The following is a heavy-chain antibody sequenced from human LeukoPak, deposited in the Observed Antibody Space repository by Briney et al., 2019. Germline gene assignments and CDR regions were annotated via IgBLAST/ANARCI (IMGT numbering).Heavy chain of an antibody. Sequence: ASVKVSCKASGYTFTSYYMHWVRQAPGQGLEWMGIINPSGGSTSYAQKFQGRVTITRDTSASTAYMELSSLRSEDTAVYYCARSELFYDILTGYYLFDYWGQGTLVTASS. CDR2: INPSGGST. CDR1: GYTFTSYY. D-gene: IGHD3-9*01. J-gene: IGHJ4*02. CDR3: ARSELFYDILTGYYLFDY. V-gene: IGHV1-46*01.